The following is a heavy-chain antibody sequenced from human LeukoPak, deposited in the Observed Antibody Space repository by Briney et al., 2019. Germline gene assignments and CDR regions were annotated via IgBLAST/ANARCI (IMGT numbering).Heavy chain of an antibody. D-gene: IGHD5-24*01. Sequence: GGSLRLSCAGSGFTFSSYAMSWVRQAPGRGLEWVSTISGSADTTDYANSVKGRFTISRDNSKNTLYLQMNSLRAEDTATYYCANGLSMASLGIDYWGQGTLVTVSS. CDR1: GFTFSSYA. V-gene: IGHV3-23*01. J-gene: IGHJ4*02. CDR2: ISGSADTT. CDR3: ANGLSMASLGIDY.